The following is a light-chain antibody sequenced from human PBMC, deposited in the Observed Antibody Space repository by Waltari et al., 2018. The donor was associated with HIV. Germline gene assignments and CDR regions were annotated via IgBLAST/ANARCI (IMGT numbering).Light chain of an antibody. CDR1: SHKLDFYNF. CDR2: GVT. J-gene: IGLJ3*02. V-gene: IGLV2-14*01. CDR3: SSFAGTGTPM. Sequence: QSPLYQPASVSGSPGQSITLPCSGVSHKLDFYNFVSWYQLRPGKAPQLIIFGVTRRPSGSSSRFSGSTSGGTASLTISDLQIEDEADYFCSSFAGTGTPMFGGGTKLTVL.